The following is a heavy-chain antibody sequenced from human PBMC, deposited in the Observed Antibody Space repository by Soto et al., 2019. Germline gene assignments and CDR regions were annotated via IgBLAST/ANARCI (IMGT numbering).Heavy chain of an antibody. CDR2: INPSGGST. J-gene: IGHJ6*02. CDR3: AFRAVAGAYYYYSMDV. CDR1: GYTFTSYY. V-gene: IGHV1-46*01. Sequence: ASVKVSCKASGYTFTSYYMHWVRQAPGQGLEWMGIINPSGGSTSYAQKFQGRVTMTRDTSTSTVYMELSSLRSEDTAVYYCAFRAVAGAYYYYSMDVWGQGTTVTVSS. D-gene: IGHD6-19*01.